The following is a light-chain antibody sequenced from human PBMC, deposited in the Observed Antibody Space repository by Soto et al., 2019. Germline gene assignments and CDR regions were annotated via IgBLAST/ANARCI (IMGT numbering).Light chain of an antibody. Sequence: QSALTQPASVSGSPGQSITISCTGTSSDVGGYNYVSWYQQHPGKAPKLMIYEVSNRPSGVSNRFSGSKSGNTASLTISGLQAEDEADYYCSSFAGTIFYVFGPGTKVTVL. CDR3: SSFAGTIFYV. CDR1: SSDVGGYNY. J-gene: IGLJ1*01. CDR2: EVS. V-gene: IGLV2-14*01.